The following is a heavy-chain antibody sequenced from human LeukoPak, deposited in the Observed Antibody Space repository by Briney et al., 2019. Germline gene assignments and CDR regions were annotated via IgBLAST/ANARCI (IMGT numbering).Heavy chain of an antibody. CDR3: AKGQRYTTGGAFDI. Sequence: PGRSLRLSCAASGFTFDDYAMHWVRQAPGKGLEWASGISWNSGSIGYADSVKGRFTISRDNAKNSLYLQMNSLRAEDMALYYCAKGQRYTTGGAFDIWGQGTMVTVSS. J-gene: IGHJ3*02. V-gene: IGHV3-9*03. D-gene: IGHD5-24*01. CDR1: GFTFDDYA. CDR2: ISWNSGSI.